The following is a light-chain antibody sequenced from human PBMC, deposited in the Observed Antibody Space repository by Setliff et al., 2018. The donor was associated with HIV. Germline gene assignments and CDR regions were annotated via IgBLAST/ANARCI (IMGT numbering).Light chain of an antibody. V-gene: IGLV2-14*01. CDR3: SSNTRSRTRV. CDR2: EVS. CDR1: SSDVGGYNY. Sequence: QSALTQPASVSGSPGQSITISCTGTSSDVGGYNYVSWYQQHPGKVPKLIIYEVSNRPSGVSNRFSGPKSDNTASLTISGLQAEDEADYYCSSNTRSRTRVFGTGTKVTVL. J-gene: IGLJ1*01.